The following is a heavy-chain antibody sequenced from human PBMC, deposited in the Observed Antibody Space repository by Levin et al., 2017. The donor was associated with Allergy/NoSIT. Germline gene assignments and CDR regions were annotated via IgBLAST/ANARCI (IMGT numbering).Heavy chain of an antibody. V-gene: IGHV4-59*01. CDR1: GGSISRYY. CDR3: ARGDYSNVYFYNHYIDV. Sequence: PGGSLRLSCTVSGGSISRYYWSWIRQPPGKGLEWIGYIYYSGSTNYNPSLKSRVIISLETSKNQFSLRLSSVTAEDTAVYYCARGDYSNVYFYNHYIDVWGKGTSVTVSS. J-gene: IGHJ6*03. CDR2: IYYSGST. D-gene: IGHD4-11*01.